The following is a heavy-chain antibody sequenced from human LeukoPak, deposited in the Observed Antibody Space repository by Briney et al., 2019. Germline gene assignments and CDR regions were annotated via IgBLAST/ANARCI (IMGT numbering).Heavy chain of an antibody. CDR2: IIPIFGTA. CDR3: ARDLGEAGGSGSYDY. J-gene: IGHJ4*02. D-gene: IGHD3-10*01. CDR1: GGTFSSYA. V-gene: IGHV1-69*13. Sequence: GASVKVSCKASGGTFSSYAISWVRQAPGQGLEWMGGIIPIFGTANYAQKFQGRVTITADESTSTAYMELSSLRSEDTAVYYCARDLGEAGGSGSYDYWGQGTLVTVSS.